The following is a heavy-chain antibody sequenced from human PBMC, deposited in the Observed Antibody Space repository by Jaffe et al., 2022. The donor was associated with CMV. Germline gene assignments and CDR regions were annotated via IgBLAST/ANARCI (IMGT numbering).Heavy chain of an antibody. CDR2: IIPIFGTA. CDR3: ARSIVVVVAATVGWFDP. V-gene: IGHV1-69*01. D-gene: IGHD2-15*01. CDR1: GGTFSSYA. Sequence: QVQLVQSGAEVKKPGSSVKVSCKASGGTFSSYAISWVRQAPGQGLEWMGGIIPIFGTANYAQKFQGRVTITADESTSTAYMELSSLRSEDTAVYYCARSIVVVVAATVGWFDPWGQGTLVTVSS. J-gene: IGHJ5*02.